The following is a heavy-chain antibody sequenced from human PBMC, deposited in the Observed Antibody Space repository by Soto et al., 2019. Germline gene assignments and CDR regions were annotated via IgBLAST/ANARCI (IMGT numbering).Heavy chain of an antibody. CDR3: ARGGSDYEGSGYYQGHV. CDR2: IVPIFGA. J-gene: IGHJ6*02. Sequence: QVQLVQSGAEVKKPGSSVKVSCKSSGGTFSNYGFSWVRQAPGQGLECMVVIVPIFGAEHPQKFQGRVTITADESTNTVVMELRGLRSEDTAVYYCARGGSDYEGSGYYQGHVWGQGTTVTVSS. D-gene: IGHD3-22*01. CDR1: GGTFSNYG. V-gene: IGHV1-69*12.